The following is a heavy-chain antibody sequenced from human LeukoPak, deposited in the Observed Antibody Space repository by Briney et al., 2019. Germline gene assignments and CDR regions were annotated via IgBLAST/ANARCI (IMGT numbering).Heavy chain of an antibody. CDR3: ARQFHGSGYVDDL. Sequence: SETLSLTCSVSGGSISSSSYYWVWIPRPPGKGLEWIASIYYSGTTHYSPSLKSRVTMSVDTSKNQFSLKLTAVTAADTAVYYCARQFHGSGYVDDLWGQGILVTVSS. V-gene: IGHV4-39*01. CDR2: IYYSGTT. J-gene: IGHJ5*02. D-gene: IGHD5-12*01. CDR1: GGSISSSSYY.